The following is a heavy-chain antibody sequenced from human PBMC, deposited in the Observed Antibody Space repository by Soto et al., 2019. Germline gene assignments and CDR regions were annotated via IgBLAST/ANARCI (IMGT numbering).Heavy chain of an antibody. J-gene: IGHJ4*02. CDR3: ARAPYYYDSSGYSPPVPRWFDY. V-gene: IGHV4-31*03. Sequence: QVQLQESGPGLVKPSQTLSLTCTVSVGSISSGGYYWSWIRQHPGKGLEWIGYIYYSGSTYYNPSLKSRVTISVDTSKNQFSLKLSSVTAADTAVYYCARAPYYYDSSGYSPPVPRWFDYWGQGTLVTVSS. CDR1: VGSISSGGYY. D-gene: IGHD3-22*01. CDR2: IYYSGST.